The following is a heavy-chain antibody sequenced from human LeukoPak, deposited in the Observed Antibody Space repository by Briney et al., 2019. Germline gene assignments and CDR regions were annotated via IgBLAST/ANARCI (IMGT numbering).Heavy chain of an antibody. Sequence: SVKVSCKASGYTFTSYGISWVRQAPGQGLEWMGGIIPIFGTANYAQKFQGRVTITADESTSTAYVELSSLRSEDTAVYYCARMYSSSWYVNYFDYWGQGTLVTVSS. CDR2: IIPIFGTA. D-gene: IGHD6-13*01. CDR3: ARMYSSSWYVNYFDY. CDR1: GYTFTSYG. V-gene: IGHV1-69*13. J-gene: IGHJ4*02.